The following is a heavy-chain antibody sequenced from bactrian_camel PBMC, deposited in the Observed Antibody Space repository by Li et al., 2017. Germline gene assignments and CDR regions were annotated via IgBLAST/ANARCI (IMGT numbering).Heavy chain of an antibody. CDR3: AAAWVYRCSGAYLRRGTLPDLGY. D-gene: IGHD2*01. CDR1: GSTYRGNC. CDR2: VNTVDGSA. V-gene: IGHV3S1*01. Sequence: HVQLVESGGGSVQAGGSLRLSCKPSGSTYRGNCMGWFRQTPGKEREGVASVNTVDGSAHYADPVTGRFSISRDAATSTVYLQMNDLKPEDTAIYYCAAAWVYRCSGAYLRRGTLPDLGYWGQGTQVTV. J-gene: IGHJ6*01.